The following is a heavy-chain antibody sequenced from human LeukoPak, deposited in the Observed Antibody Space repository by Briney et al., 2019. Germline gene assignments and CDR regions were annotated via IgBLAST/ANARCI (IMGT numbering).Heavy chain of an antibody. CDR1: GFTFSDHY. Sequence: GGSLRLSCAASGFTFSDHYMDWVRQAPGKGLEWVGRARNKSNRYTTEYAASVEGRFTISRDVSKNSLFLQMNGLKTEGTAVYYCVSSGYPYYFDYWGQGTLVTVSS. CDR2: ARNKSNRYTT. CDR3: VSSGYPYYFDY. J-gene: IGHJ4*02. D-gene: IGHD3-22*01. V-gene: IGHV3-72*01.